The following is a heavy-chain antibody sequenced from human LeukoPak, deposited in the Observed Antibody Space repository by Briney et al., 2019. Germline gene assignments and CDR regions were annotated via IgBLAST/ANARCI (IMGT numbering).Heavy chain of an antibody. CDR2: ISYSGST. Sequence: SETLSLTCTVSGGSISSSAYYWGWIRQPPGKGLEWIGSISYSGSTYHNPSLKSRVTISVDTSKNRFSLKLISVTAADTAVYYCATYSGTFYLQFDYWGQGTVVTVSS. J-gene: IGHJ4*02. CDR1: GGSISSSAYY. CDR3: ATYSGTFYLQFDY. V-gene: IGHV4-39*01. D-gene: IGHD1-26*01.